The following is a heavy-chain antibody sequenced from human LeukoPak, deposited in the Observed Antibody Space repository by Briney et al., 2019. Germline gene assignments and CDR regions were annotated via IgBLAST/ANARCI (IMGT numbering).Heavy chain of an antibody. Sequence: PSETLSLTCTVSGGPISSYYWSWIRQPPGKGLEWIGYIYYSGSTNYNPSLKSRVTISVDTSKNQFSLKLSSVTAADTAVYYCARGGYSYGYPHYYYMDVWGKGTTVTISS. J-gene: IGHJ6*03. CDR1: GGPISSYY. CDR2: IYYSGST. CDR3: ARGGYSYGYPHYYYMDV. V-gene: IGHV4-59*01. D-gene: IGHD5-18*01.